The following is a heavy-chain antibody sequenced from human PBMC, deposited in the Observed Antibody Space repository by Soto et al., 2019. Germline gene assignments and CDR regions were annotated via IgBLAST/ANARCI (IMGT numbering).Heavy chain of an antibody. CDR3: AKHFVLHQQLAPDAFDI. V-gene: IGHV3-23*01. Sequence: GGSLRLSCAASGFTFSSYAMSWVRQAPGKGLEWVSAISGSGGSTYYADSVKGRFTISRDNSKNTLYLQMNSLRAEDTAVYYCAKHFVLHQQLAPDAFDIWGQGTMVTVSS. D-gene: IGHD6-13*01. CDR1: GFTFSSYA. CDR2: ISGSGGST. J-gene: IGHJ3*02.